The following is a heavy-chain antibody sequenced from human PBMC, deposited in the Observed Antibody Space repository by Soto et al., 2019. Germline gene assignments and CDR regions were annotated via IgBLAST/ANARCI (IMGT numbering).Heavy chain of an antibody. D-gene: IGHD2-2*01. J-gene: IGHJ6*02. CDR1: GGTFSSYA. Sequence: SVKVSCKASGGTFSSYAISWVRQAPGQGLEWMGGIIPIFGTANYAQKFQGRVTITADESTSTAYMELSSLRSEDTAVYYCARPPNAIVVVPAAPGDYYYGMDVWGQGTTVTVSS. CDR3: ARPPNAIVVVPAAPGDYYYGMDV. CDR2: IIPIFGTA. V-gene: IGHV1-69*13.